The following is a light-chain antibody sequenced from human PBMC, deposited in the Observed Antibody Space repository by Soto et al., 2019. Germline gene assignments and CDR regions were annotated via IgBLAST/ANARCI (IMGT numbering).Light chain of an antibody. CDR1: SSDIGAYDY. J-gene: IGLJ1*01. CDR2: DVI. CDR3: CSYAGIFYV. Sequence: QSVLTQPRSVSGSPGQSVTISCTGTSSDIGAYDYVSWYQQHPGKAPKLMIYDVIQRPSGVPDRFSGSKSGNTASLTISGLQAEDEADYYCCSYAGIFYVFGPGTKLTVL. V-gene: IGLV2-11*01.